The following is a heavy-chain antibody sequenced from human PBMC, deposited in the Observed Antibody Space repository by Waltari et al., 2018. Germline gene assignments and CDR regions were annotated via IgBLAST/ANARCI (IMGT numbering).Heavy chain of an antibody. Sequence: QVQLVQSGAEVKKPGSSVKVSCKASGGTFSSYAISWVRQAPGQGLEWMGRINPNSGGTNYAQKFQGRVTMTRDTSISTAYMELSRLRSDDTAVYYCARVPYSSGWLPIDYWGQGTLVTVSS. CDR1: GGTFSSYA. CDR2: INPNSGGT. D-gene: IGHD6-19*01. CDR3: ARVPYSSGWLPIDY. V-gene: IGHV1-2*02. J-gene: IGHJ4*02.